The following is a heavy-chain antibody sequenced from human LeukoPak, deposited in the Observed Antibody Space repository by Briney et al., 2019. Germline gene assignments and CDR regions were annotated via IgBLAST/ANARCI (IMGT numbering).Heavy chain of an antibody. Sequence: ASVKVSCKASGYTFTGYCMHWVRQAPGQGLEWMGWINPNSGGTNYAQKFQGRVTMTRDTSTSTVYMELSSLRSEDTAVYYCARCSVHYYYYMDVWGKGTTVTVSS. V-gene: IGHV1-2*02. D-gene: IGHD4/OR15-4a*01. CDR3: ARCSVHYYYYMDV. CDR2: INPNSGGT. CDR1: GYTFTGYC. J-gene: IGHJ6*03.